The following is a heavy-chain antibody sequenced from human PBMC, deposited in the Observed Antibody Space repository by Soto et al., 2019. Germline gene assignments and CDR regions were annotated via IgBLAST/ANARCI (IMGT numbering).Heavy chain of an antibody. CDR3: ARDSQYYDYVWGSYRSTSFDY. J-gene: IGHJ4*02. V-gene: IGHV1-2*04. Sequence: ASVKVSCKASGYTFTSYGISWVRQAPGQGLEWMGWINPYSGGTNYAQKVQGWVTMTRDTSTSTAYMELSRLRSDDTAVYYCARDSQYYDYVWGSYRSTSFDYWGQGTLVTVPQ. D-gene: IGHD3-16*02. CDR2: INPYSGGT. CDR1: GYTFTSYG.